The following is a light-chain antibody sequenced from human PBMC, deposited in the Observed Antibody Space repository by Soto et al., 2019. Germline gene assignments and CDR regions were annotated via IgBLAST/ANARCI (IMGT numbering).Light chain of an antibody. Sequence: DIQLTQSPPAMSASVGDRVTITCRASQGIYNYVAWFQQRPGKVPKRLIYAASTLQSGVPSRFSGSGSGTEFTLTISSLQPEDSASYYCLQHASYPLSFGPGTKVDIK. J-gene: IGKJ3*01. CDR2: AAS. CDR3: LQHASYPLS. V-gene: IGKV1-17*03. CDR1: QGIYNY.